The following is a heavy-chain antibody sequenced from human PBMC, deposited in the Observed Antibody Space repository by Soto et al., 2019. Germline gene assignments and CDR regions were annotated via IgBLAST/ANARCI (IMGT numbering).Heavy chain of an antibody. V-gene: IGHV4-59*01. D-gene: IGHD2-2*01. Sequence: SETVSLTGTVSGGSFSTYYWTWIRQPPGKGLEWIGYIYYSGNTKYNPSLKSRVTISVDTSKNHFSLKLSSVTAADTAVYYCARGGETYCSRTSCSYSYGMDVWGQGTTVTVSS. J-gene: IGHJ6*02. CDR1: GGSFSTYY. CDR3: ARGGETYCSRTSCSYSYGMDV. CDR2: IYYSGNT.